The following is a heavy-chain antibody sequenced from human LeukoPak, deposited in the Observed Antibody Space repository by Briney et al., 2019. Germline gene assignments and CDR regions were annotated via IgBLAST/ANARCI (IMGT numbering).Heavy chain of an antibody. D-gene: IGHD5-18*01. J-gene: IGHJ4*02. CDR1: GFTFSSYS. Sequence: GGSLRLSCAASGFTFSSYSMNWVRQAPGKGLEWVSYISSSSSTINYADSVKGRFTISRDNAKNSLYLQMNSLRGEDTAVYYCARDRSGYSYGLIDYWGQGTLVTVSS. CDR3: ARDRSGYSYGLIDY. CDR2: ISSSSSTI. V-gene: IGHV3-48*04.